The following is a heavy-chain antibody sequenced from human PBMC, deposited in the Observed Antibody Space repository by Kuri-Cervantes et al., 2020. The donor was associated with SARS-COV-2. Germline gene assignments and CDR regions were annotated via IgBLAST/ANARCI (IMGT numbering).Heavy chain of an antibody. CDR1: GFTFSSYG. J-gene: IGHJ2*01. Sequence: GESLKISCAASGFTFSSYGMHWVRQAPGKGLEWVAVICNNGSKKYYADSVKGRFTISRDNSKDTLYLQMNSLRAEDTAVYYCASGFRAGPGEYFDFWGRGTLVTVSS. V-gene: IGHV3-33*08. D-gene: IGHD3-10*01. CDR3: ASGFRAGPGEYFDF. CDR2: ICNNGSKK.